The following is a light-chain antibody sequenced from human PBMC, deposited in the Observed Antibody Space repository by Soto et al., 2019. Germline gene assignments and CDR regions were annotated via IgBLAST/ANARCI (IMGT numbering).Light chain of an antibody. Sequence: DIVLTQSPDSLAVSLGERATINCKSSQSLLYRSNNKNYLAWYQQKPGQPLKLLISWASTRESGVPDRFSGSWSGADFTLTISRLQAEDVAVYYCQHYYSAPRTFGQGTKVDIK. CDR2: WAS. V-gene: IGKV4-1*01. J-gene: IGKJ1*01. CDR3: QHYYSAPRT. CDR1: QSLLYRSNNKNY.